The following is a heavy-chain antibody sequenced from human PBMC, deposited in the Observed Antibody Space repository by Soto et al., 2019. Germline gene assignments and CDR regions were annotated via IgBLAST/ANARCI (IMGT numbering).Heavy chain of an antibody. V-gene: IGHV4-31*03. Sequence: QVQLQQSGPGLVKPSQTLSLTCTVSGGYISSGGYYWNWIRQHPGKGLEWIGYIYYSGGTYYNPSLKSRVTISVDTTKNQFSLKLSSVTAADTAVYYCARDRAGALYFDYWGQGTLVTVSS. D-gene: IGHD6-13*01. J-gene: IGHJ4*02. CDR3: ARDRAGALYFDY. CDR2: IYYSGGT. CDR1: GGYISSGGYY.